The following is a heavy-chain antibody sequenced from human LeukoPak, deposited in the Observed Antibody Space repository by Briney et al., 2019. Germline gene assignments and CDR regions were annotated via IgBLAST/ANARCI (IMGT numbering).Heavy chain of an antibody. J-gene: IGHJ3*02. CDR3: ARETSSPGAFDI. CDR1: GFTFSSYS. CDR2: ISSSSSYI. V-gene: IGHV3-21*01. Sequence: PGGSLRLSCAASGFTFSSYSMNWVRQAPGKGLEWASSISSSSSYIYYADSVKGRFTISRDNAKNSLYLQMNSLRAEDTAVYYCARETSSPGAFDIWGQGTMVTVSS.